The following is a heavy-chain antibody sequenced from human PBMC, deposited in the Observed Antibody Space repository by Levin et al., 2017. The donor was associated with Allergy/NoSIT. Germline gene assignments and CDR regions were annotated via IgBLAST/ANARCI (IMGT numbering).Heavy chain of an antibody. CDR1: GFIFTNYW. J-gene: IGHJ6*03. CDR3: ARTITVSGAVAYMDV. CDR2: VSQDGNEK. Sequence: GESLKISCAPSGFIFTNYWMRWIRQVPGKGLEWVASVSQDGNEKYYVDSVKGRFTISRDNAKNSLYLQMNSLRAEDTAVYYCARTITVSGAVAYMDVWGEGTTVTVSS. D-gene: IGHD3-3*01. V-gene: IGHV3-7*03.